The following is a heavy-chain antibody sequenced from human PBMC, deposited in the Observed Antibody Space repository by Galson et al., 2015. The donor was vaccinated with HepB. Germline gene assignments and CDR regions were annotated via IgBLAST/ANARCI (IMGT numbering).Heavy chain of an antibody. D-gene: IGHD3-10*01. Sequence: SVKVSCKASGYTFTSYGISWVRQAPGQGLEWMGWISAYNGNTNYAQKLQGRVTMTTDTSTSTAYMELRSLRSDDTAVYYCARGGGVYYYGSGSSWDYWGQGTLVTVSS. CDR2: ISAYNGNT. V-gene: IGHV1-18*01. CDR1: GYTFTSYG. J-gene: IGHJ4*02. CDR3: ARGGGVYYYGSGSSWDY.